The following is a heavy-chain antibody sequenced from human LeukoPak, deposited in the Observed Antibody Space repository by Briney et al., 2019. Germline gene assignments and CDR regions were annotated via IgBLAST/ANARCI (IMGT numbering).Heavy chain of an antibody. CDR2: IKSKSAGGTT. J-gene: IGHJ4*02. V-gene: IGHV3-15*01. CDR1: GFTFSDAW. Sequence: GESLRLSCAATGFTFSDAWMTWLRQAPGKGLEWVGRIKSKSAGGTTEYAAPVKGRFTISRDDSKDTLFLQMNSLKTEDTAMYYCTADVPTMVAHIDYWGQGTRVTVSS. CDR3: TADVPTMVAHIDY. D-gene: IGHD4/OR15-4a*01.